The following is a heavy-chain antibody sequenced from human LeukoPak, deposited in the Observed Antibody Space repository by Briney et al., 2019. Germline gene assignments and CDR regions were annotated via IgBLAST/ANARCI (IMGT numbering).Heavy chain of an antibody. J-gene: IGHJ4*02. CDR2: IYSSGST. V-gene: IGHV4-4*09. CDR1: VGSISGYY. CDR3: ARRAVAENYFDY. D-gene: IGHD6-19*01. Sequence: PSETLSLTCTVSVGSISGYYGSWIRQPPGKGLEGIGYIYSSGSTTYNSSLKSRVTISVDTSKNQFSLKLSSVTAADTAVYYCARRAVAENYFDYWGQGTLVTVSS.